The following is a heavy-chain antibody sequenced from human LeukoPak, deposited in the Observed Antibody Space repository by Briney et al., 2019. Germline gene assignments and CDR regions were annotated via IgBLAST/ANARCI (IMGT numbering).Heavy chain of an antibody. CDR1: GFTFSDYN. CDR2: IDSSSGFI. D-gene: IGHD6-13*01. V-gene: IGHV3-21*04. CDR3: ARVLSGSGSSTGVDY. Sequence: KPGGSLRLSCAASGFTFSDYNMNWVRQAPGKGLVWVSTIDSSSGFIYYADSLKGRFTISRDNSKNTLYLQMNSLRAEDTAVYYCARVLSGSGSSTGVDYWGQGTLVTVSS. J-gene: IGHJ4*02.